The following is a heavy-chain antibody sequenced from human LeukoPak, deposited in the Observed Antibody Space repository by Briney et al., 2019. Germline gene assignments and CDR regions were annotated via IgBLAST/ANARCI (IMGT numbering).Heavy chain of an antibody. CDR2: IYHSGST. CDR3: ARDTYDSSGYYFRDY. CDR1: GGSISSGDYY. J-gene: IGHJ4*02. Sequence: SETLSLTCTVSGGSISSGDYYWSWIRQPPGKGLEWIGYIYHSGSTYYNPSLKSRVTISVDRSKNQFSLKLSSVTAADTAVYYCARDTYDSSGYYFRDYWGQGTLVTVSS. V-gene: IGHV4-30-4*08. D-gene: IGHD3-22*01.